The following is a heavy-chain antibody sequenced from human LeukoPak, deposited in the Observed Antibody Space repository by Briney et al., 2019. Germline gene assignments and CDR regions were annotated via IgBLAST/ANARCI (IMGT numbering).Heavy chain of an antibody. V-gene: IGHV3-21*04. CDR3: AKNVLLLYFGY. CDR2: IDRSGSYI. Sequence: GGSLRLSCAASGFTFSTLDFNWVRQAPGRGLEWVSSIDRSGSYIYYADSVKGRFTISRDNAKNSLYLQMDSLRAEDTAVYYCAKNVLLLYFGYWGQGTLVTVSS. CDR1: GFTFSTLD. D-gene: IGHD3-10*01. J-gene: IGHJ4*02.